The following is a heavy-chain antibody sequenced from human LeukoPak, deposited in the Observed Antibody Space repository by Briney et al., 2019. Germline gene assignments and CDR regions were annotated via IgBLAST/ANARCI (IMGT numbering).Heavy chain of an antibody. CDR3: ARESGYVEYYFDY. V-gene: IGHV3-21*01. J-gene: IGHJ4*02. D-gene: IGHD5-12*01. CDR1: GFTFSSYS. CDR2: ISSSSSYI. Sequence: GGSLRLSCAASGFTFSSYSMNWVRQAPGKGLEWVSSISSSSSYIYYADSVKGRFTISRDTAKNSLYLQMNSLRAEDTAVYYCARESGYVEYYFDYWGQGTLVTVSS.